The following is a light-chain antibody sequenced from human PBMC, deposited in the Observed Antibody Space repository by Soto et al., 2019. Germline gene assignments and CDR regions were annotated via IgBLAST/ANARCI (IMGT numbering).Light chain of an antibody. CDR2: YMS. CDR3: HQRQSWPRT. CDR1: QYVGSR. Sequence: EIVLTQSPATLSSSPGETATLSCRASQYVGSRLAWYQHKPGQAPRLLIYYMSKRATGIPARFSGSGSGTDLTLTISSLAPDDFAIYYCHQRQSWPRTFGQGTKVEIK. V-gene: IGKV3-11*01. J-gene: IGKJ1*01.